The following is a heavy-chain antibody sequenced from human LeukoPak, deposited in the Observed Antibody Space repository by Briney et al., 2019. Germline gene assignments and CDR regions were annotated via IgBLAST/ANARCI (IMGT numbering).Heavy chain of an antibody. D-gene: IGHD3-10*01. CDR3: ARPTSNMVRGDYFDY. J-gene: IGHJ4*02. V-gene: IGHV3-7*01. CDR2: IKQDGNEK. Sequence: GGSLRLSCAASGFTFSSYWMSWVRQAPGKGLEWVANIKQDGNEKYYVDSVKGRFTISRDNAKNSLYLQMNSLRAEDTAVYYCARPTSNMVRGDYFDYWGQGTLVTVSS. CDR1: GFTFSSYW.